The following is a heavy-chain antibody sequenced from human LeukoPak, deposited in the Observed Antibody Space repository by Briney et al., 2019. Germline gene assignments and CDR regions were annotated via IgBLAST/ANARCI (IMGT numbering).Heavy chain of an antibody. V-gene: IGHV4-61*02. J-gene: IGHJ3*02. CDR3: ARDYGPDAFDI. CDR2: IYTSGST. Sequence: PSQTLSLTCTVSGGSISSGSYYWSWIRQPAGKGLEWIGRIYTSGSTNYNPSLKSRVTISVDTSKNQFSLKLSSVTAADTAVYYCARDYGPDAFDIWGQGTMVTVSS. CDR1: GGSISSGSYY. D-gene: IGHD4-17*01.